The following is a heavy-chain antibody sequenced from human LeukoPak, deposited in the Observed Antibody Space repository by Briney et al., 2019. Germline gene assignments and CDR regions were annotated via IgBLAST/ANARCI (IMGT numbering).Heavy chain of an antibody. CDR3: AGSLGYCTSNVCYLKY. D-gene: IGHD2-8*01. CDR2: ISSSSSTI. Sequence: GGSLRLSCAASGFTSSSYSMNWVRQAPGKGLEWVSYISSSSSTIYYADSVKGRFTISRDNAKNSLYLQMNSLRAEDTAVYYCAGSLGYCTSNVCYLKYWGQGTLVTVSS. CDR1: GFTSSSYS. J-gene: IGHJ4*02. V-gene: IGHV3-48*01.